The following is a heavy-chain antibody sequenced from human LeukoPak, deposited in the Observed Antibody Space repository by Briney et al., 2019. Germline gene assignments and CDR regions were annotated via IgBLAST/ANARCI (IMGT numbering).Heavy chain of an antibody. Sequence: ASVKVSCKASGGTFSSYAISWVRQAPGQGLEWMGWISAYNGNTNYAQKLQGRVTMTTDTSTSTAYMELRSLRSDDTAVYYCARGGITMVRGVIINNWFDPWGQGTLVTVSS. V-gene: IGHV1-18*01. D-gene: IGHD3-10*01. CDR3: ARGGITMVRGVIINNWFDP. J-gene: IGHJ5*02. CDR2: ISAYNGNT. CDR1: GGTFSSYA.